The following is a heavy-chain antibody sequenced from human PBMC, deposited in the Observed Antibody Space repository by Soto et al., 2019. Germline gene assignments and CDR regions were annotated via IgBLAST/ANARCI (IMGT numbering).Heavy chain of an antibody. CDR1: GFTFSSYG. J-gene: IGHJ6*02. D-gene: IGHD4-17*01. CDR3: ARDQGTVTPGYYYYYGMDV. V-gene: IGHV3-33*01. Sequence: QVQLVESGGGVVQPGRSLRLSCAASGFTFSSYGMHWVRQAPGKGLEWVAVIWYDGSNKYYADSVKGRFTISRDNSKNTLYLKMNSLRAEDTAVYYCARDQGTVTPGYYYYYGMDVWGQGTTVTVSS. CDR2: IWYDGSNK.